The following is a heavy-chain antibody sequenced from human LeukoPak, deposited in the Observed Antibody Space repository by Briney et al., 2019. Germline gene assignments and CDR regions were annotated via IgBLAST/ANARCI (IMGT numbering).Heavy chain of an antibody. V-gene: IGHV3-23*01. Sequence: GGSLRLSYAASGFTFSSYAMSWVRQAPGKGLEWVSAISGSGGSTYYADSVKGRFTISRDNSKNTLYLQMNSLRAEDTAVYYCAKAPNYYGSGSYHSYYYYGMDVWGKGTTVTVSS. D-gene: IGHD3-10*01. CDR2: ISGSGGST. CDR1: GFTFSSYA. CDR3: AKAPNYYGSGSYHSYYYYGMDV. J-gene: IGHJ6*04.